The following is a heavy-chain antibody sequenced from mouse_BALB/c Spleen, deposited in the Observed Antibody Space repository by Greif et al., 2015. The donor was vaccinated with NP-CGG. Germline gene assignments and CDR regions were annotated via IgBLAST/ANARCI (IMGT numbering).Heavy chain of an antibody. Sequence: VQLQQSGAELVNPGASVKFSCKASGYTFTSYYMYWVKQRPGQGLEWIGEINPSNGGTNFNEKFKSKATLTVDKSSSTAYMQLSSLTSEDSAVYYCTSGGDGYYYAVDYWGQGTSVTVPS. J-gene: IGHJ4*01. D-gene: IGHD3-3*01. V-gene: IGHV1S81*02. CDR3: TSGGDGYYYAVDY. CDR2: INPSNGGT. CDR1: GYTFTSYY.